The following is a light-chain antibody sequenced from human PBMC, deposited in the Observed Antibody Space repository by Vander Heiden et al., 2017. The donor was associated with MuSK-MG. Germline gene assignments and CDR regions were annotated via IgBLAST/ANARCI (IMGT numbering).Light chain of an antibody. CDR2: AAS. CDR3: RQRDSTPLT. V-gene: IGKV1-39*01. Sequence: DIQMTQSPSSLSASVGDRVTITCRASQSISSYLNWYQQKPGKAPKLLIYAASSLQSGVPSRLRRSRSVTDFTLTISRLQLEDFTTYYCRQRDSTPLTFGGWTKVXLE. CDR1: QSISSY. J-gene: IGKJ4*01.